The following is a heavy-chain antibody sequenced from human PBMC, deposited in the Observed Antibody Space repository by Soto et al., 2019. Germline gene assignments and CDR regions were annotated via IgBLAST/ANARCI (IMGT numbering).Heavy chain of an antibody. Sequence: QVQLQESGPGLVKPSGTLSLTCAVSGGSISSSNWWSWVRQPPGKGLEWIGEIYHSGSTNYNPSLKRLVTVSVDKSKNKFSLKLSSVTAADTAVYYCARAGYCSSTSCYLTPGNWFDPWGQGTLVTVSS. V-gene: IGHV4-4*02. CDR1: GGSISSSNW. CDR2: IYHSGST. J-gene: IGHJ5*02. D-gene: IGHD2-2*01. CDR3: ARAGYCSSTSCYLTPGNWFDP.